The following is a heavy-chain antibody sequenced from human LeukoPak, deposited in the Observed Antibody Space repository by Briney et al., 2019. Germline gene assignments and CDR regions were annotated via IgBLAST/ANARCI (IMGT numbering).Heavy chain of an antibody. D-gene: IGHD6-19*01. Sequence: GGSLRLSCAASGFTFDEYAMNWVRQAPGKGLEWVANIKQDGSEKYYVDSVKGRFTISRDNAKNSLYLQMNSLRAEDTAVYYCARVRSSGWYVLNYWGQGTLVTVSS. V-gene: IGHV3-7*01. J-gene: IGHJ4*02. CDR2: IKQDGSEK. CDR3: ARVRSSGWYVLNY. CDR1: GFTFDEYA.